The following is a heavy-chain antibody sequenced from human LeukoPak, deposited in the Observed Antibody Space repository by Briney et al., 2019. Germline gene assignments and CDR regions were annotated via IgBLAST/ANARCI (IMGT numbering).Heavy chain of an antibody. J-gene: IGHJ4*02. CDR3: ARFSGIYGHDY. D-gene: IGHD3-10*01. Sequence: SETLSLTCTVSGGSFTAFCWSWIRQPAGKGLEWIGRFFSSGDTNYNPSFKSRATISVDKSKNQFSLTLTPVTAADTAVYFCARFSGIYGHDYWGPGTLVAVSS. V-gene: IGHV4-4*07. CDR1: GGSFTAFC. CDR2: FFSSGDT.